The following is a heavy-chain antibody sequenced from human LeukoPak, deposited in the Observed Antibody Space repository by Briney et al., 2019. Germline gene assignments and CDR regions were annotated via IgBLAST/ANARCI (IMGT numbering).Heavy chain of an antibody. CDR1: GFTFSSYA. Sequence: PGGSLRPSCAASGFTFSSYAMNWVRQAPGKGLEWVSSISSSSSYIYYADSVKGRFTISRDNAKNSLYLQMNSLRAEDTAVYYCARGLRAETYDAFDIWGQGTMVTVSS. V-gene: IGHV3-21*01. CDR3: ARGLRAETYDAFDI. D-gene: IGHD4-17*01. CDR2: ISSSSSYI. J-gene: IGHJ3*02.